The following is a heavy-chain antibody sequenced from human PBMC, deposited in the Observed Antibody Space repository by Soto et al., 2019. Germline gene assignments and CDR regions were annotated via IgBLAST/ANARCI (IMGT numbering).Heavy chain of an antibody. CDR3: AKDRVPDGRWNFDY. D-gene: IGHD2-2*01. V-gene: IGHV3-74*01. CDR2: INSDGGTT. Sequence: PGGSLRLSCAGSGLTLSRYWMHWVRQGPGKGLVWVSRINSDGGTTTYADSVKGRFTISRDNAKNTLYLQMNSLRAEDTAVYYCAKDRVPDGRWNFDYWGQGTLVTVSS. J-gene: IGHJ4*02. CDR1: GLTLSRYW.